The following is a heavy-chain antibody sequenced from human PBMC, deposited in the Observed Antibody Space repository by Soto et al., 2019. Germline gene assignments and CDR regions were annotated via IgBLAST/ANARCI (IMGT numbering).Heavy chain of an antibody. CDR3: ARNLLRGYSSGYYYDY. Sequence: QVQLVQSGAEVKKPGSSVKVSCKASGGTFSSYAISWVRQAPGQGLEWMGGIIPIVGTANYAQKFQGRVTITADESTSTAYMELSSLRSDDTAVYYCARNLLRGYSSGYYYDYWGQGTLVTVSS. CDR2: IIPIVGTA. J-gene: IGHJ4*02. D-gene: IGHD3-22*01. V-gene: IGHV1-69*01. CDR1: GGTFSSYA.